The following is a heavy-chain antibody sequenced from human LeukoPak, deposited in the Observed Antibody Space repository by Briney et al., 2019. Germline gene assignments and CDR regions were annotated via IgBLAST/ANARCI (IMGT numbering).Heavy chain of an antibody. V-gene: IGHV3-7*01. CDR2: MKQDGSAR. J-gene: IGHJ4*02. D-gene: IGHD2-15*01. CDR1: GFSFSNYW. CDR3: ARDRSGGSCYLDY. Sequence: GGPLRLSCAGSGFSFSNYWMAWVRQAPGKGPEWVANMKQDGSARHYADSVKGRFTISRDNAKNSLYLQMNSLRAEDTAVYYCARDRSGGSCYLDYWGQGTLVTVSS.